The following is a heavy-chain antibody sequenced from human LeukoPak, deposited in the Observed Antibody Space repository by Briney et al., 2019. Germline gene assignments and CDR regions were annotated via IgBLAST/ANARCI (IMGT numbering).Heavy chain of an antibody. CDR2: ISSSGSTI. Sequence: GGSLRLPCAASGFTFSGYEMNWVRQAPGKGLEWVSCISSSGSTIYYAVSVKGRFTISRDNAKNSLYLQMNSLRAEDTAVYYSALWKYGNSPLDFWGQGTLVTVSS. CDR3: ALWKYGNSPLDF. J-gene: IGHJ4*02. V-gene: IGHV3-48*03. CDR1: GFTFSGYE. D-gene: IGHD6-6*01.